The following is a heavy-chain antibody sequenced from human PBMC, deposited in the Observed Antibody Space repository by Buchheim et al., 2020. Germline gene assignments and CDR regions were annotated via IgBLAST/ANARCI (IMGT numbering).Heavy chain of an antibody. Sequence: EVQLVESGGGLVQPGGSLRLSCAASGFTFSPYWMSWVRQVPGKGLEWVANIKQDGSEKYYVGSVKGRFTISRDNAKNSLYLQMNSLRAEDTAVYYCARERYYGSGSPFDYWGQGTL. CDR1: GFTFSPYW. J-gene: IGHJ4*02. CDR2: IKQDGSEK. D-gene: IGHD3-10*01. CDR3: ARERYYGSGSPFDY. V-gene: IGHV3-7*03.